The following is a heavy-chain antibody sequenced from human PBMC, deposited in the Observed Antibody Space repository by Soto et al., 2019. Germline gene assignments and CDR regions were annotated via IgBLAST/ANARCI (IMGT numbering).Heavy chain of an antibody. D-gene: IGHD3-22*01. J-gene: IGHJ4*02. Sequence: LSLTCAVSGGSISSGGYSWSWIRQPPGKGLEWVGRSRDKAQGYSTAYAASVKGRFTTSRDESKNSVYLQMNSLKTEDTAVYYCVRTTYFSDSSGYTRCFDYWGQGTLVTVSS. CDR2: SRDKAQGYST. CDR1: GGSISSGGYS. CDR3: VRTTYFSDSSGYTRCFDY. V-gene: IGHV3-72*01.